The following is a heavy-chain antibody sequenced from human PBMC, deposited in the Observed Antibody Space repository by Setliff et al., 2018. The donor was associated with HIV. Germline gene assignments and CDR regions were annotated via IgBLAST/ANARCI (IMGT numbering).Heavy chain of an antibody. Sequence: SETLSLPRAVYGGAFSGHCWSWIRQTPGKGLEWIGDISHSGSTNYNPSLKSRVTISVDTSKNQFSLRLTSVTAADTAVYFCARGSRSPLVNKFRVTPAFDYWGQGTLVTVSS. V-gene: IGHV4-34*01. D-gene: IGHD2-21*02. CDR2: ISHSGST. CDR3: ARGSRSPLVNKFRVTPAFDY. CDR1: GGAFSGHC. J-gene: IGHJ4*01.